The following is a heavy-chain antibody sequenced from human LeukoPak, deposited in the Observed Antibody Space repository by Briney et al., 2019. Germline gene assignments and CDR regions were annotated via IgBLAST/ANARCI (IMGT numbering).Heavy chain of an antibody. V-gene: IGHV3-74*01. CDR2: INGDGSST. CDR3: SRDLRGRDDY. J-gene: IGHJ4*02. CDR1: GFTFRSYW. Sequence: GGSLRLSCAASGFTFRSYWMHWVRQVPGKGLVWVSRINGDGSSTSYADSVKGRFTISRDNAKNTLYLQMNSLRAEDTAVYYCSRDLRGRDDYWGQGILVIVSS. D-gene: IGHD5-24*01.